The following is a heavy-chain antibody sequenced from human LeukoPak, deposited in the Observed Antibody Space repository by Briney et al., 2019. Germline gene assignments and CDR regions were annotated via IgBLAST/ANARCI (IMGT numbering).Heavy chain of an antibody. Sequence: SETLSLTCTVSGYSISSGYYWGWIRQPPGKGLEWIGSIYHSGSTYYNPSLKSRVTISVDTSKNQFSLKLSSVTAADTAVYYCARDRPLPYYDFWSGPDAFDIWGQGTMVTVSS. V-gene: IGHV4-38-2*02. CDR3: ARDRPLPYYDFWSGPDAFDI. D-gene: IGHD3-3*01. CDR1: GYSISSGYY. CDR2: IYHSGST. J-gene: IGHJ3*02.